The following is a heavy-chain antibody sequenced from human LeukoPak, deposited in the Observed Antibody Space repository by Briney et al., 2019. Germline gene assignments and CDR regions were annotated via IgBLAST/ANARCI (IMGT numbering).Heavy chain of an antibody. CDR2: VKKDASEM. J-gene: IGHJ4*02. D-gene: IGHD3-10*01. CDR3: ARGPPYGSRSDFFDY. CDR1: GFTFSNNW. Sequence: GGSLRLSFAASGFTFSNNWMTWVRQAPGKGLEWVASVKKDASEMYYVDSVKGRFTISRDNAKNSLYLQMSSLRVEDTAVYYCARGPPYGSRSDFFDYWGQGTLVTVSA. V-gene: IGHV3-7*01.